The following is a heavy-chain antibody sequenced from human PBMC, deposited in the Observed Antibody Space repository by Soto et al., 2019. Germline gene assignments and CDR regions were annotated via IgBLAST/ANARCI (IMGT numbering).Heavy chain of an antibody. J-gene: IGHJ6*02. V-gene: IGHV4-4*02. D-gene: IGHD2-2*01. CDR3: ASRYCSSTSCSLYYYYYGMDV. Sequence: SSETLSLTCAVAGGSISSSNWWSWVRQPPGKGLEWIGEIYHSGSTNYNPSLKSRVTISVDKSKNQFSLKLSSVTAADTAVYYCASRYCSSTSCSLYYYYYGMDVWGQGTTVTVSS. CDR2: IYHSGST. CDR1: GGSISSSNW.